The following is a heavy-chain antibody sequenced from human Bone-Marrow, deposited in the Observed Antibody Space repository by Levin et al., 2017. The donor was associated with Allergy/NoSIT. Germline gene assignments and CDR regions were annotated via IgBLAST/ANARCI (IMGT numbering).Heavy chain of an antibody. Sequence: SETLSLTCAVSGGSISSSNWWSWVRQPPGKGLEWIGEIYHSGSTNYNPSLKSRVTISVDKSKNQFSLKLSSVTAADTAVYYCARDSAPSALQRKYYDFWSGYRPRLGTEAVAVYGMDVWGQGTTVTVSS. CDR1: GGSISSSNW. J-gene: IGHJ6*02. V-gene: IGHV4-4*02. CDR2: IYHSGST. D-gene: IGHD3-3*01. CDR3: ARDSAPSALQRKYYDFWSGYRPRLGTEAVAVYGMDV.